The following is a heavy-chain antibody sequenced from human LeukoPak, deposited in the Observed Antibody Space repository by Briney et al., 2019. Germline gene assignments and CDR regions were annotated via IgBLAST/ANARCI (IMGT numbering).Heavy chain of an antibody. D-gene: IGHD6-6*01. CDR3: ARGRRQLVTFYFYYYFMDV. J-gene: IGHJ6*03. CDR2: INPNSAGT. V-gene: IGHV1-2*02. CDR1: GYTFTGYY. Sequence: ASVKVSCKASGYTFTGYYIHWVRQAPGQGLEWMGWINPNSAGTNYAQKFQGRVTMTRGTSISTAYMELSSLRSDDTAVYYCARGRRQLVTFYFYYYFMDVWGKGTTVTVSS.